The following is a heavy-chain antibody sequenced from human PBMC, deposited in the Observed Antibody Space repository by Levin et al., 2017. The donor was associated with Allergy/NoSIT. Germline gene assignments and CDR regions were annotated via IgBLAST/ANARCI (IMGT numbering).Heavy chain of an antibody. CDR1: GFSFRSFG. CDR2: ISYDKSDK. Sequence: GGSLRLSCAASGFSFRSFGMHWVRQAPGKGLEWVAVISYDKSDKFYADSVKGRFTISRDNTKNTLYLQMNSLRREDAAVYYCAKDVVFGTSSWSLDFWGQGTLVTVSS. CDR3: AKDVVFGTSSWSLDF. D-gene: IGHD6-13*01. J-gene: IGHJ4*02. V-gene: IGHV3-30*18.